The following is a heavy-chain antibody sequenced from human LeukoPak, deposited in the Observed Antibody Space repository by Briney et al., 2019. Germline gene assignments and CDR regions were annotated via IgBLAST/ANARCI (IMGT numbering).Heavy chain of an antibody. J-gene: IGHJ6*02. CDR1: GFTFSSYW. CDR2: INSDGSST. D-gene: IGHD5-24*01. Sequence: GGSLRLSCAASGFTFSSYWMHWVRQAPGKGLVWVSRINSDGSSTNYADSVKGRFTISRDSAKNTLYLQMNSLRAEDTAVYYCARLDGYNFRFGYYYYGMDVWGQGTTVTVSS. V-gene: IGHV3-74*01. CDR3: ARLDGYNFRFGYYYYGMDV.